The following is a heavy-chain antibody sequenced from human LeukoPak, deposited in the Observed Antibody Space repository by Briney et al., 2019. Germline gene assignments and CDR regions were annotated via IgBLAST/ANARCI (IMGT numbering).Heavy chain of an antibody. J-gene: IGHJ5*02. CDR3: ARDPYGYSSSWFDP. CDR1: GGSITSSY. D-gene: IGHD6-19*01. V-gene: IGHV4-59*12. CDR2: LYYSGST. Sequence: PSETLSLTCTVSGGSITSSYWSWIRQPPGKGLEWIGYLYYSGSTNYNPSLKSRVTLSLDTSKNQFSLKLSSVTAADTAVYYCARDPYGYSSSWFDPWGQGTLVTVSS.